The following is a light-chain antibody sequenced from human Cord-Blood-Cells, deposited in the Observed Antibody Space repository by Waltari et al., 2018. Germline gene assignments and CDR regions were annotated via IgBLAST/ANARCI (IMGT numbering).Light chain of an antibody. CDR1: SASIARNY. CDR3: QSYDSSNWV. J-gene: IGLJ3*02. CDR2: EDN. V-gene: IGLV6-57*03. Sequence: NFMLTQPHSVSESPGKTVTISCTRSSASIARNYVKWYQQRPGSAPTTVIYEDNQRPSGVPDRFSGSIDSSSNSASLTISGLKTEDEADYYCQSYDSSNWVFGGGTKLTVL.